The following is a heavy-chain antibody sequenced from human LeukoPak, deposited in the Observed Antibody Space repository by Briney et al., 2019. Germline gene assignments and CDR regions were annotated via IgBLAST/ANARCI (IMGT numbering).Heavy chain of an antibody. J-gene: IGHJ4*02. D-gene: IGHD3-22*01. CDR3: ARYRPGGSGYYDY. CDR1: GGSISNDY. V-gene: IGHV4-59*08. Sequence: PSETLSLTCTVSGGSISNDYWSWVRQPPGKGLEWIGYIYYTGSTNYKSSPKSRVTISVDTSKNQFSLKLSSVTAADTAVYYCARYRPGGSGYYDYWGQGTLVTVSS. CDR2: IYYTGST.